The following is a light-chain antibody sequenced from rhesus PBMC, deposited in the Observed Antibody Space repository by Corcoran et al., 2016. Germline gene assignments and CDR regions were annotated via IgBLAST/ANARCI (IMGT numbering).Light chain of an antibody. CDR2: DVS. Sequence: QSALTQPPSVSKSLGQSVTISCTGTSSDIGGYNDVSWYQQHPGTAPRLLIYDVSERPSGVSDRFSGSKSGNTASLTISGLQAEDEADYYGCSYRSGSTYIFGTGTRLTVL. J-gene: IGLJ1*01. CDR3: CSYRSGSTYI. CDR1: SSDIGGYND. V-gene: IGLV2S9*01.